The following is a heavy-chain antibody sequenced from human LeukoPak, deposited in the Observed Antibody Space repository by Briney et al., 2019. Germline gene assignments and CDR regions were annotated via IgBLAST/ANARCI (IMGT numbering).Heavy chain of an antibody. CDR3: AKDARRTSGWYFFDY. V-gene: IGHV3-23*01. Sequence: GGSLRLSCAPPAXPLPRHPMRWVRQAPAQGQAWVSLISDSGSIIYYADSVKGRFTISRDNSKNTLFLQMNSLRADDTAVYYCAKDARRTSGWYFFDYWGQGTVVTVSS. CDR1: AXPLPRHP. D-gene: IGHD6-19*01. CDR2: ISDSGSII. J-gene: IGHJ4*02.